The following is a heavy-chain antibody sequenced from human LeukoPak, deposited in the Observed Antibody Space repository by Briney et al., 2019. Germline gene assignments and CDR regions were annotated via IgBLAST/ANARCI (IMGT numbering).Heavy chain of an antibody. D-gene: IGHD6-19*01. CDR1: GFTFDDYA. Sequence: PGGSLRLSCAASGFTFDDYAMHWVRQAPGKGLEWVSGISWNSGSIGYADSVKGRFTISRDNAKNSLYLQMNSLRAEDTALYYCAKALVVGTYYFDYWGQGTLVTVSS. V-gene: IGHV3-9*01. J-gene: IGHJ4*02. CDR3: AKALVVGTYYFDY. CDR2: ISWNSGSI.